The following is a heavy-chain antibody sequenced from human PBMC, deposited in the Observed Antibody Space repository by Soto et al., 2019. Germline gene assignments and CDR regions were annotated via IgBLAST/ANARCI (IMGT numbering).Heavy chain of an antibody. CDR3: AREGLLLLPDY. D-gene: IGHD3-22*01. CDR2: ISPYSGKT. CDR1: GYTFTNND. Sequence: QIQLVQSGTEVRKPGASAKVSCKTSGYTFTNNDDFWVRQTPGQGLEWMGWISPYSGKTNYARKFKGRVTMTTDTSTSTVYMELTSLTSDDTAVYYCAREGLLLLPDYWGQGTLVTVSS. V-gene: IGHV1-18*01. J-gene: IGHJ4*02.